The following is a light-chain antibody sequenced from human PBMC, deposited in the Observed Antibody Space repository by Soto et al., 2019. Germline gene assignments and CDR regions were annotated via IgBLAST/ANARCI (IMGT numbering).Light chain of an antibody. CDR2: CAS. CDR1: QSVSSSY. CDR3: QQYYNSPIT. J-gene: IGKJ3*01. V-gene: IGKV3-20*01. Sequence: EIVLTQSPGTLSLSPGERATLSCRASQSVSSSYLAWYQQKPGQAPRLLIYCASSRATGIPDRFSGSGSGTDFTLTISRLEPDDFAVYYGQQYYNSPITFGPGTKVDFK.